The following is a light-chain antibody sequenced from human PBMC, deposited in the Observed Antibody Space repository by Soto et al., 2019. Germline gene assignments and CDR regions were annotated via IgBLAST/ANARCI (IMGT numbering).Light chain of an antibody. CDR1: SSDVGGYNY. CDR3: SSYTSSSRVV. CDR2: EVS. Sequence: QSVLTQPASVSGSPGQSITISCTGTSSDVGGYNYVSWYQQHPDKAPKLMIYEVSNRPSGVSNRFSGSKSGNTASLTISGLQAEDEADYYCSSYTSSSRVVFGGGTKLTVL. V-gene: IGLV2-14*01. J-gene: IGLJ2*01.